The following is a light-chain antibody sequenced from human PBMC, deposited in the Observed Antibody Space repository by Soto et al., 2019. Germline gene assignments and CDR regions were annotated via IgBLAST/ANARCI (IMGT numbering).Light chain of an antibody. Sequence: EMMMPQAPASWSGSQGERVTLSCRTSHSVNSHVAWYQQKPGQAPRLLLYGASSRATGIPHRFSGSGAGTDFTLTISRLEPEDFAVDYCQQYGSSPGITFGQGTRLEIK. V-gene: IGKV3-20*01. CDR3: QQYGSSPGIT. CDR1: HSVNSH. J-gene: IGKJ5*01. CDR2: GAS.